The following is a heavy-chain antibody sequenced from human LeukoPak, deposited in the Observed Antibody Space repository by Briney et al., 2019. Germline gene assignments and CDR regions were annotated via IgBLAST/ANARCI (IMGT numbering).Heavy chain of an antibody. V-gene: IGHV4-39*07. D-gene: IGHD1-7*01. CDR1: GDSISTSNFH. CDR2: LDYSATI. CDR3: ARSRRNSRTDFEY. Sequence: SETLSLTCTVSGDSISTSNFHWGWIRQPPGKGLEWIGSLDYSATIYYNPSLNSRVTLSLGTSRNQFSLSLISATDADTAVYYCARSRRNSRTDFEYWGQGTLVTVSS. J-gene: IGHJ4*02.